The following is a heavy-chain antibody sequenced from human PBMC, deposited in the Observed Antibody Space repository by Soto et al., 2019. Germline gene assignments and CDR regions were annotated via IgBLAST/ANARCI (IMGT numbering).Heavy chain of an antibody. V-gene: IGHV3-7*01. J-gene: IGHJ4*02. CDR3: AARFPLDY. CDR2: INGDGSEE. D-gene: IGHD1-1*01. Sequence: EVQLVESGGVLVQPGGSLKVSCAASGFTFSSSWLYWVRQAPGKGLEWVANINGDGSEEDYVDSVRGRFTITRDNANSSLSLRMNSLRGEDRAVYYCAARFPLDYWGQGTLVTVSS. CDR1: GFTFSSSW.